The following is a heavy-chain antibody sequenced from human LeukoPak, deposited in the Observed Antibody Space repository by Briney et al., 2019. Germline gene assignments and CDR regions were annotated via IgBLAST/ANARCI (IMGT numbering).Heavy chain of an antibody. CDR3: ARFAHDAFDI. J-gene: IGHJ3*02. D-gene: IGHD2-21*01. CDR1: GGSISSYY. V-gene: IGHV4-59*08. CDR2: IYYSGST. Sequence: SETLSLTCTVSGGSISSYYWSWIRQPPGKGLEWIGYIYYSGSTNYNPSLKSRATISVDTSKNQFSLKLSSVTAADTAVYYCARFAHDAFDIWGQGTMVTVSS.